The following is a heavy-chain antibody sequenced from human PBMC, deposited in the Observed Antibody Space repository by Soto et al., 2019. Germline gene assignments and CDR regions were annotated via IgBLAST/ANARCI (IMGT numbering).Heavy chain of an antibody. Sequence: QVQLVQSGAEVKKPGASVKVSCKASGYTFTSYAMHWVRQAPGQRLEWMGWINAGNGNTKYSQKFQGRVTITRDTSASTAYMELSSLRSEDTAVYYCANNKIMTGTLYAFDYWGQGTLVTVSS. J-gene: IGHJ4*02. CDR1: GYTFTSYA. D-gene: IGHD1-7*01. V-gene: IGHV1-3*01. CDR3: ANNKIMTGTLYAFDY. CDR2: INAGNGNT.